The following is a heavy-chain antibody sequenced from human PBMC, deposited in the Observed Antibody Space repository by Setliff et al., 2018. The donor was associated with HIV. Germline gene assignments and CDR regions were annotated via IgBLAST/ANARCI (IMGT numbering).Heavy chain of an antibody. J-gene: IGHJ4*02. Sequence: SETLSLTCTVSGGSISSSSYYWGWIRQPPGKGLEWIGSIYYSGSTYYNPSLKSRVTISVDTSKNQFSLKLSSVTAADTALYYCARHRGDSSGPFDLWGQGTLVTVSS. D-gene: IGHD3-22*01. V-gene: IGHV4-39*01. CDR3: ARHRGDSSGPFDL. CDR1: GGSISSSSYY. CDR2: IYYSGST.